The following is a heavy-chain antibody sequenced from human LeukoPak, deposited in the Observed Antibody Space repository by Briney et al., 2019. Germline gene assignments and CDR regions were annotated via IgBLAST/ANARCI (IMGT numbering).Heavy chain of an antibody. V-gene: IGHV1-2*02. Sequence: ASVKVSCKASGYTFTGYYIHWVRQAPGQGLEWMGWINPNSGGTDYVQKFQGRVTMTRDTSISTAYMELSRLRSDDTAVYYCARELRAYGDYSTYWFDPWGQGTLVTLS. D-gene: IGHD4-17*01. CDR1: GYTFTGYY. J-gene: IGHJ5*02. CDR2: INPNSGGT. CDR3: ARELRAYGDYSTYWFDP.